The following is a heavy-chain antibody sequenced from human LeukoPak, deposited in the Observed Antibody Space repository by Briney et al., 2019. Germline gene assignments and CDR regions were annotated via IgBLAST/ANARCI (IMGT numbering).Heavy chain of an antibody. D-gene: IGHD1-7*01. J-gene: IGHJ2*01. CDR1: GFTFSSYA. Sequence: QTGGSLRLSCAASGFTFSSYAMHWVRQAPGKGLEWVAVISYDGSNKYYADSVKGRFTISRDNSKNTLYLQMNSLRAEDTAVYYCARAGGGPTTLYWYFDLWGRGTLVTVSS. CDR3: ARAGGGPTTLYWYFDL. V-gene: IGHV3-30*04. CDR2: ISYDGSNK.